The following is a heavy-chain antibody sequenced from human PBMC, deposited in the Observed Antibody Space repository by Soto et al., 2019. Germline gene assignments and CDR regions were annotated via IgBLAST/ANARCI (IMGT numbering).Heavy chain of an antibody. CDR3: ARLNSGWHQTFDS. D-gene: IGHD6-25*01. CDR2: ISYSGST. J-gene: IGHJ4*02. CDR1: GGSISSVGCF. V-gene: IGHV4-31*03. Sequence: SETLSLTCTVSGGSISSVGCFWTWIRQHPAKGLEWIGHISYSGSTYFIPSLRSRLSMSVDTSKNQFSLNLTSVTVADTALYYCARLNSGWHQTFDSWGQGTLVTVSS.